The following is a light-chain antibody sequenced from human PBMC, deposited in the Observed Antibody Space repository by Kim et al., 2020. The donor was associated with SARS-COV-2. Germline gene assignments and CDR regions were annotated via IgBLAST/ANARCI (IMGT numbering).Light chain of an antibody. CDR2: GKN. CDR3: NSRDSSNTYGL. CDR1: NLRSSY. V-gene: IGLV3-19*01. J-gene: IGLJ2*01. Sequence: SSELTQDPAVSVALGQTVRITCQGDNLRSSYANWFQQKPGQAPILVIYGKNNRPSGISDRFSGSSSGITASLTITGAQAEDEADYYCNSRDSSNTYGLFGGGTQLTVL.